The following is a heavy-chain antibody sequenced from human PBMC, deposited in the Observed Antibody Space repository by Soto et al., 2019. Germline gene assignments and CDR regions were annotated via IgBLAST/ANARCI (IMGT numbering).Heavy chain of an antibody. J-gene: IGHJ5*02. CDR2: MYNTGST. V-gene: IGHV4-59*01. CDR1: GGSISGYY. D-gene: IGHD2-2*01. CDR3: ARVPDR. Sequence: PSETLSLTCTVSGGSISGYYWSWIRQPPGKGLEWIGYMYNTGSTVYNPSFKSRVTIKVDTSKNQFSLKLNSVTAADTAVYYCARVPDRWGQGTLVTVSS.